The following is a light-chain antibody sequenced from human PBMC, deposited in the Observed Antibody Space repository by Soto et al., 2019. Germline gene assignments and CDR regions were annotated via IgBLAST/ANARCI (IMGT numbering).Light chain of an antibody. CDR1: QSISTY. CDR2: AAS. CDR3: QQSFSTPHFT. J-gene: IGKJ4*01. V-gene: IGKV1-39*01. Sequence: QMTRSPSSLSASVGDRVTIACRASQSISTYLNWYQQKPGKAPKLLIYAASSLQSGVPSRFSGSGSGTDFTLTISSLQPEDFATYYCQQSFSTPHFTFGGGTKVDSK.